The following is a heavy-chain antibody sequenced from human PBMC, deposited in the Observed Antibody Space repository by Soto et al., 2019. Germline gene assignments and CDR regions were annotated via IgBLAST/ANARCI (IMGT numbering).Heavy chain of an antibody. CDR3: ARDDIPGIAVAIYGMDV. V-gene: IGHV3-33*01. Sequence: GGSLRLSCAAAGFTFSSYGMHWVRQAPGKGLDWVAVIWYDESNIYYADSVKGRFTISRDNSKNTLFLQMNSLRAEDTAVYYCARDDIPGIAVAIYGMDVWGQGTTVTVSS. J-gene: IGHJ6*02. CDR1: GFTFSSYG. D-gene: IGHD6-19*01. CDR2: IWYDESNI.